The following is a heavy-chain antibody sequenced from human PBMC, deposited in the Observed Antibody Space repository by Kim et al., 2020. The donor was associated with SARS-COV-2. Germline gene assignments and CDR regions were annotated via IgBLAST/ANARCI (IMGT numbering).Heavy chain of an antibody. J-gene: IGHJ4*02. D-gene: IGHD3-10*01. CDR3: ARDHLLWFGDGLYYFDY. V-gene: IGHV1-3*01. Sequence: FQGRVTITRDTSAGTAYMELSSLRSEDTAVYYCARDHLLWFGDGLYYFDYWGQGTLVTVSS.